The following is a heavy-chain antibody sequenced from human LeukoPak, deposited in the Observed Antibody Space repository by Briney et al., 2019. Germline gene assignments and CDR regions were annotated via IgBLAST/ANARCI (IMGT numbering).Heavy chain of an antibody. CDR1: GYTFTSYD. J-gene: IGHJ5*02. CDR2: MNPNSGNT. D-gene: IGHD6-13*01. CDR3: ARDRAMGSSWGLNRYNWFDP. Sequence: ASVKVSCKASGYTFTSYDINWVRQATGQGLEWMGWMNPNSGNTGYAQKFQGRVTMTRNTSISTAYMELSSLRSEDTAVYYCARDRAMGSSWGLNRYNWFDPWGQGTLVTVSS. V-gene: IGHV1-8*01.